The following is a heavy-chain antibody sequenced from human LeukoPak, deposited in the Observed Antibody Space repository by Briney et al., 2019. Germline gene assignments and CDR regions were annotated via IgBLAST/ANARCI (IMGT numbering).Heavy chain of an antibody. V-gene: IGHV4-34*01. CDR1: GGSFSGYY. CDR3: AREGPADY. Sequence: SETLSLTCAVYGGSFSGYYWSWIRQPPGKGLEWIGEINHSGSTNYNPSLKSRVTISVDTSKNQFSLELSSVTAADTAVYYCAREGPADYWGQGTLVTVSS. CDR2: INHSGST. J-gene: IGHJ4*02.